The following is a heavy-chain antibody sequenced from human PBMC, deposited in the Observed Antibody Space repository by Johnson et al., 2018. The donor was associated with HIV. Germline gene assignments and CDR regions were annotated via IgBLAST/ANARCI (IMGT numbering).Heavy chain of an antibody. CDR3: AREGRVCTTFGGLIDTGVFDI. D-gene: IGHD3-16*02. J-gene: IGHJ3*02. V-gene: IGHV3-43D*03. Sequence: VQLVESGGGLVQPGGSLRLSCAASGFTFSSYAMSWVRQATGKGLEWVSLISWDGGSTYYADSVKGRFTISRDNSKNSLYLQMNSLRAEDTALYYCAREGRVCTTFGGLIDTGVFDIWGQGTMVTVSS. CDR1: GFTFSSYA. CDR2: ISWDGGST.